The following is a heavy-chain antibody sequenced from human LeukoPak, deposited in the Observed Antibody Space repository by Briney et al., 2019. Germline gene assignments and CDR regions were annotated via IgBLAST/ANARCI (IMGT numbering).Heavy chain of an antibody. Sequence: SETLSLTCTVSGGSLSSGSDYWSWIRQPPGKGLEWIGYIYYSGSTNYNPSLKSRVTISVDTSKNQFSLKLSSVTAADTAVYYCARSPEDSSSWYRGVYNWFDPWGQGTLVTVSS. CDR2: IYYSGST. CDR1: GGSLSSGSDY. CDR3: ARSPEDSSSWYRGVYNWFDP. D-gene: IGHD6-13*01. V-gene: IGHV4-61*01. J-gene: IGHJ5*02.